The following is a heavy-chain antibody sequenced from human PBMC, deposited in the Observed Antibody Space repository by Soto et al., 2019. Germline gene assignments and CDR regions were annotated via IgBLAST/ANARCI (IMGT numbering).Heavy chain of an antibody. CDR1: GGSISSYY. V-gene: IGHV4-59*01. J-gene: IGHJ3*02. CDR3: AREGGVYGGNGHDAFDI. Sequence: SETLSLPCTVSGGSISSYYWSWIRQPPGKGLEWIGYIYYSGSTNYNPSLKSRVTISVDTSKNQFSLKLSSVTAADTAVYYCAREGGVYGGNGHDAFDIWGQGTMVTVSS. CDR2: IYYSGST. D-gene: IGHD3-16*01.